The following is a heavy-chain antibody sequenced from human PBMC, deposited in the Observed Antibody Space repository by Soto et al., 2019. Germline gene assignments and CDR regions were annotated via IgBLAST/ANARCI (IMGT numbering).Heavy chain of an antibody. Sequence: QVQLQQWGAGLLKPSETLSLTCAVYGGSFSGYYWSWIRQPPGKGLEWSGEINHSGSTNYNPSLKSRVTISVDTSKNHFSLKLSSVTAADTAVYYCATRQKLSDYWGQGTLVTVSS. J-gene: IGHJ4*02. V-gene: IGHV4-34*01. CDR3: ATRQKLSDY. CDR1: GGSFSGYY. CDR2: INHSGST. D-gene: IGHD1-1*01.